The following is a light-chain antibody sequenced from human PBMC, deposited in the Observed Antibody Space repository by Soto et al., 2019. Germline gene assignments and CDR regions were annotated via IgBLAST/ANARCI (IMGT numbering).Light chain of an antibody. Sequence: DIQLTPSPSTLSASVVDRVTLTCRASQSLNTRLAWYQQRPGKAPKLLIYDASSLESGVPSRFSGSGSGTEFTLTISSLQPDDFATYYCQQYNSYWTFGQGTKVDIK. J-gene: IGKJ1*01. CDR1: QSLNTR. V-gene: IGKV1-5*01. CDR2: DAS. CDR3: QQYNSYWT.